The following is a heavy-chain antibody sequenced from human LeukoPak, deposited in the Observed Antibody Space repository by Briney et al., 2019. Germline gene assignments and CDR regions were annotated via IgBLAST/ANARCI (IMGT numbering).Heavy chain of an antibody. CDR1: GGSITSYY. V-gene: IGHV4-59*01. Sequence: SETLSLTCTVSGGSITSYYRSWIRQPPGKGLEWIGFVSSSGSTNYNPSLKSRVTISVDTSKNQFSLKLSSVTAADTAVYYCARGSGWYLYWGQGTLVTVSS. J-gene: IGHJ4*02. CDR3: ARGSGWYLY. CDR2: VSSSGST. D-gene: IGHD6-19*01.